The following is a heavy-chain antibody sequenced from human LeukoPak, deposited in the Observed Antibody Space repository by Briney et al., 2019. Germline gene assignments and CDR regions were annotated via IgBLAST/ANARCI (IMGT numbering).Heavy chain of an antibody. D-gene: IGHD6-13*01. CDR1: GFTFSSYA. CDR2: ISGSGGST. J-gene: IGHJ6*02. CDR3: SKYSSSWYVYYGMDV. V-gene: IGHV3-23*01. Sequence: GGSLRLSCAASGFTFSSYAMSWVRQAPGKGLEWVSAISGSGGSTCYADSVKGRFTISRDNSKNTLYLQMNSLRAEDTAVYYCSKYSSSWYVYYGMDVWGQGTTVTVSS.